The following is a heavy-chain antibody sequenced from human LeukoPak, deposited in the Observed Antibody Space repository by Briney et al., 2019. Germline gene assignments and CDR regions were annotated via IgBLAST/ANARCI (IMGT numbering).Heavy chain of an antibody. V-gene: IGHV3-33*06. Sequence: GGSLRLSCAASGFTFSSYGMHWVRQAPGKGLEWVAVIWYDGSNKYYADSVKGRFTISRDNSKNTLYLQMNSLRAEDTAVYYCAKGPLPGRAGPAYYFDYWGQGTLVTVSS. CDR2: IWYDGSNK. CDR3: AKGPLPGRAGPAYYFDY. J-gene: IGHJ4*02. CDR1: GFTFSSYG. D-gene: IGHD3-10*01.